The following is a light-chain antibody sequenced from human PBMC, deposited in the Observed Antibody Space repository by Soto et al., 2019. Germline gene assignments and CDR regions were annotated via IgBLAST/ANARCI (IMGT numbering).Light chain of an antibody. CDR3: TSYTRTRNLR. CDR2: EVS. Sequence: QSVLTQPASVSGSPGQSITISCTGTSSDVGAYNYVSWYQHHPGRAPKLIIFEVSHRPSGVSDRFSGSKSGNTASLTISGLQTEDEADYSCTSYTRTRNLRFGGGTKVTVL. V-gene: IGLV2-14*01. J-gene: IGLJ2*01. CDR1: SSDVGAYNY.